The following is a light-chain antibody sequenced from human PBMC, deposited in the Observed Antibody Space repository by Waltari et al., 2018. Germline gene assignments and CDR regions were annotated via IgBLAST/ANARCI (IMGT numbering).Light chain of an antibody. J-gene: IGLJ2*01. CDR1: RSNIGTRY. V-gene: IGLV1-51*01. CDR2: DDD. CDR3: GTWDSGLSVVV. Sequence: QSVFTPPPSVSAAPGQRVTISCSGHRSNIGTRYVCWYQHVPGTAPKLLIEDDDKRLPEIPGRFSGSKSGTSAVLGITGLQTEDEADYYCGTWDSGLSVVVFGGGTRLTVL.